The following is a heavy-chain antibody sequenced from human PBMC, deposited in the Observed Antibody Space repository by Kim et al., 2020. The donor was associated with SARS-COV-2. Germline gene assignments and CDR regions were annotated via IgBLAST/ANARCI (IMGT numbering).Heavy chain of an antibody. CDR3: ARSGVLLWFGELSGYFQH. J-gene: IGHJ1*01. D-gene: IGHD3-10*01. V-gene: IGHV1-46*01. Sequence: QGRVTMTRDTSTSTVYMELSSLRSEDTAVYYCARSGVLLWFGELSGYFQHWGQGTLVTVSS.